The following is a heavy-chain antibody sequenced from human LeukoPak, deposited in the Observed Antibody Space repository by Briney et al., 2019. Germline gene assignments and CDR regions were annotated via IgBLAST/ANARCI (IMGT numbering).Heavy chain of an antibody. CDR3: ARVRYYDRSGYQRREGVYYYYYRDV. CDR2: IITIFGTA. J-gene: IGHJ6*03. V-gene: IGHV1-69*05. CDR1: GGTFSSYA. D-gene: IGHD3-22*01. Sequence: SVKVSCQASGGTFSSYAISWVRQAPGQGLEWMGGIITIFGTANYAQKFQGRVTITTDESTSTAYMELSSLRSDDTAVYYCARVRYYDRSGYQRREGVYYYYYRDVWGEGTAVTVSS.